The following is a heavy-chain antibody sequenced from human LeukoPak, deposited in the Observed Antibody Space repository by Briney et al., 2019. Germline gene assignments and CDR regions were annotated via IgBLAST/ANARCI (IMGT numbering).Heavy chain of an antibody. J-gene: IGHJ6*02. D-gene: IGHD5-18*01. CDR2: ISSSSSAN. Sequence: GGPLRLSCAASGFTFSSYSMNWARQAPGKGLEWVSYISSSSSANYYADSVKGRFTISRDNAKNSLYLQMNSLRDEDTAVYYCARERFIGGNSYGLDVWGQGTTVTVSS. CDR1: GFTFSSYS. V-gene: IGHV3-48*02. CDR3: ARERFIGGNSYGLDV.